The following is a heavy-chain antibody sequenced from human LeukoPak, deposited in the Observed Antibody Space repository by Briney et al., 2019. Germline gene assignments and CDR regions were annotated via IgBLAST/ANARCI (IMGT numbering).Heavy chain of an antibody. CDR3: ARPYCSSTSCYPDNWFDP. Sequence: ASVKVSCKASGYTFTGYYMHWVPQAPGQGLEWMGWINPNSGGTNYAQKFQGRVTMTRDTSISTAYMELSRLRSDDTAVYYCARPYCSSTSCYPDNWFDPWGQGTLVTVSS. J-gene: IGHJ5*02. CDR2: INPNSGGT. CDR1: GYTFTGYY. D-gene: IGHD2-2*01. V-gene: IGHV1-2*02.